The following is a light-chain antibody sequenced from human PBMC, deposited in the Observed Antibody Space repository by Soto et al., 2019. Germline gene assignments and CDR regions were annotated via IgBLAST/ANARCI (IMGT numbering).Light chain of an antibody. V-gene: IGKV1-9*01. CDR2: AAS. CDR1: QGISSH. J-gene: IGKJ1*01. CDR3: QQLNSYPLT. Sequence: DIQLTQSPSFLSASVGDRVTITCRASQGISSHLAWYQQKPGKAPELLIYAASTLQSGVPSRFSGSGSGTEFTLTVSSLQSEDFATYYCQQLNSYPLTFGQGTKVDIK.